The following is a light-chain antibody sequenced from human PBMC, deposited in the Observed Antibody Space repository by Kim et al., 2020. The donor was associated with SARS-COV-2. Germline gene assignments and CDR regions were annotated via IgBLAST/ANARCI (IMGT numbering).Light chain of an antibody. CDR2: LNSDGSH. V-gene: IGLV4-69*01. Sequence: QLVLTQSPSASASLGASVKLTCTLSSGHSSYAIAWHQQQPEKGPRYLMKLNSDGSHSKGGGIPDRFSGSSSGAERYLTISSLQSEDEADYYCQTWGTGIHVFGGGTQLTVL. J-gene: IGLJ2*01. CDR1: SGHSSYA. CDR3: QTWGTGIHV.